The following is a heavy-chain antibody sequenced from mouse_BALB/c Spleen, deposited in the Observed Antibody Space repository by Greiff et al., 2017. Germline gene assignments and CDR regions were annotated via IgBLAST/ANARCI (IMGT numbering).Heavy chain of an antibody. CDR3: ARDYRYDDYAMDY. J-gene: IGHJ4*01. CDR1: GYTFTDYN. D-gene: IGHD2-14*01. CDR2: IYPYNGGT. Sequence: VQLKESGPELVKPGASVKISCKASGYTFTDYNMHWVKQSHGKSLEWIGYIYPYNGGTGYNQKFKSKATLTVDNSSSTAYMELRSLTSEDSAVYYCARDYRYDDYAMDYWGQGTSVTVSS. V-gene: IGHV1S29*02.